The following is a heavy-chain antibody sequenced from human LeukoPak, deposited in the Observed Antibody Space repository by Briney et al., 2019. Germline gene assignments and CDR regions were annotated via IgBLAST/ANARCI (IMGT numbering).Heavy chain of an antibody. CDR3: AGTMMCILAGYYSLDY. CDR1: GFTFSSYG. J-gene: IGHJ4*02. CDR2: IWYDGSNK. V-gene: IGHV3-33*01. D-gene: IGHD3-9*01. Sequence: GGSLRLSCAASGFTFSSYGMHWVRQAPGKGLEWVAVIWYDGSNKYYADSVKGRFTISRDNSKNTLYLQMNSLRAEDTAVYYCAGTMMCILAGYYSLDYWGQGTLVTVSS.